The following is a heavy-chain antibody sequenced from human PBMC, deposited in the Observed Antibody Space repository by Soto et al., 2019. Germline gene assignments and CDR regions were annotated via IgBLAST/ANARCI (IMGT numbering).Heavy chain of an antibody. CDR3: ARAPTSGGNHGFDF. J-gene: IGHJ4*02. V-gene: IGHV3-23*01. CDR1: GFTFNDYG. D-gene: IGHD1-26*01. Sequence: EVQLFESGGGLVQPGGSLRLSCEASGFTFNDYGLSWVRQAPGKGLEWVSAISGGGTYTYYTDSVKGLFTISRDNSENTLYMQMNSLGGEDTAIYYCARAPTSGGNHGFDFRGQGTLVTVSS. CDR2: ISGGGTYT.